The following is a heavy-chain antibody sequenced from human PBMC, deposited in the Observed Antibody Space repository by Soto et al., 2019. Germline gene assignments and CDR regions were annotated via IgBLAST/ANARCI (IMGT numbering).Heavy chain of an antibody. CDR3: ARAVGAPAVFSFDI. V-gene: IGHV1-69*13. CDR1: GGTFSSYA. Sequence: ASVKVSCKASGGTFSSYAISWVRQAPGQGLEWMGGIIPIFGTANYAQKFQGRVTITADESTSTAYMELSSLRSEDTAVYYCARAVGAPAVFSFDIWGQGTMVPVSS. CDR2: IIPIFGTA. J-gene: IGHJ3*02. D-gene: IGHD1-26*01.